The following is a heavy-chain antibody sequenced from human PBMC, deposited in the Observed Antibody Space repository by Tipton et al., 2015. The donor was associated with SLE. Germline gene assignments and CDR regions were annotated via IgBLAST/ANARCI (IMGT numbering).Heavy chain of an antibody. D-gene: IGHD3-10*01. J-gene: IGHJ4*02. CDR1: GVSIRTHY. CDR3: ARGHGSRGVVVRGPDY. V-gene: IGHV4-4*07. CDR2: IYTTGST. Sequence: GLVKPSETLSLTCPVSGVSIRTHYWSWIRQSAGKGLEWVGRIYTTGSTNYNPSLKSRVSMSLDTSNDQFSLKLTSVTAADTAVYYCARGHGSRGVVVRGPDYWGPGTLVTVSS.